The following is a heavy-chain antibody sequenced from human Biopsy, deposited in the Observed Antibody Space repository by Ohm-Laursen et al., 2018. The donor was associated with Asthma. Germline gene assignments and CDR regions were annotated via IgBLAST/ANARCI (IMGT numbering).Heavy chain of an antibody. V-gene: IGHV1-2*06. CDR3: ARGQKSAGDRWFDP. Sequence: SVKVPCKASGYTFIGCPIHWMRQAPGQGLEWMGRINPNSGGTNYAQKFQGRVTMTRDTSISTAYMEVSRLRSDDTAVYYCARGQKSAGDRWFDPWGQGTLVTVSS. CDR2: INPNSGGT. D-gene: IGHD6-13*01. J-gene: IGHJ5*02. CDR1: GYTFIGCP.